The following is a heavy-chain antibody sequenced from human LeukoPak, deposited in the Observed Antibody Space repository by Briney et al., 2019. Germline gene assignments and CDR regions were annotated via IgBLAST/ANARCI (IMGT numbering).Heavy chain of an antibody. V-gene: IGHV4-34*01. CDR3: ARLLGEQQLVRWFDP. J-gene: IGHJ5*02. CDR1: GGSFSGYY. D-gene: IGHD6-13*01. Sequence: SETLSLTCAVYGGSFSGYYWSWIRQPPGKGLEWIGEINHSGSTNYNPSLKSRVTISVDTSKNQFSLKLSSVTAADTAVYYCARLLGEQQLVRWFDPWGQGTLVTVSS. CDR2: INHSGST.